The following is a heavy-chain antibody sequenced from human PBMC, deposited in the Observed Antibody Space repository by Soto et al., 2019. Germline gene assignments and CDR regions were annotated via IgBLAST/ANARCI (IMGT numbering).Heavy chain of an antibody. Sequence: SETLSLTCAVSGDSISSGGYSWCWIRQPPGKGLEWIGYIYHSGSTYYNPSLKSRVTISVDRSKNQFSLKLSSVTAADTAVYYCARAGVVGATALDYWGQGTLVT. CDR1: GDSISSGGYS. CDR2: IYHSGST. D-gene: IGHD1-26*01. V-gene: IGHV4-30-2*01. CDR3: ARAGVVGATALDY. J-gene: IGHJ4*02.